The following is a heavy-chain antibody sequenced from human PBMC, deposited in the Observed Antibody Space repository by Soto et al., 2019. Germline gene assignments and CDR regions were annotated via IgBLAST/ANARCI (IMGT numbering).Heavy chain of an antibody. CDR3: ARVGYYYDSSGYYLSFDY. D-gene: IGHD3-22*01. J-gene: IGHJ4*01. V-gene: IGHV1-69*02. CDR2: IIPILGIA. CDR1: GGTFSSYT. Sequence: ASVKVSCKASGGTFSSYTISWVRQAPGQGLEWMGRIIPILGIANYAQKFQGRVTMTGDTSTSTAYMELSSLRSEDTAVYYCARVGYYYDSSGYYLSFDYWGQGTLVTVSS.